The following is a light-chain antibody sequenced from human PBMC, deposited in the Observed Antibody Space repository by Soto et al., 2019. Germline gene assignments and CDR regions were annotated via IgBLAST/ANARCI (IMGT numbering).Light chain of an antibody. V-gene: IGKV3-20*01. CDR1: QSVGSKD. Sequence: EIVLTQSPGTLSLSPGERGTLSCRASQSVGSKDLAWYQQKPGQAPRLLISGASSRATGVPDRFSGSGSGTDFTLTISRLEHEDFAVYYCQQYGTSRVTFGPGTKVDFK. CDR3: QQYGTSRVT. J-gene: IGKJ3*01. CDR2: GAS.